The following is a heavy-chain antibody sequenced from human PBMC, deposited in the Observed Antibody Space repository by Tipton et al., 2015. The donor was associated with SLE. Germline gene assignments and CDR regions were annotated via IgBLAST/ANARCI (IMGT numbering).Heavy chain of an antibody. V-gene: IGHV4-34*01. CDR2: INRSGST. Sequence: TLSLTCAVYGGSFSGYYWSWIRQPPGKGLEWIGEINRSGSTNYNPSLKSRVTISVDTSKNQFSLKLSSVTAADTAVYYCARDLQLYYYGSGKWAFDIWGQGTMVTVSS. J-gene: IGHJ3*02. D-gene: IGHD3-10*01. CDR1: GGSFSGYY. CDR3: ARDLQLYYYGSGKWAFDI.